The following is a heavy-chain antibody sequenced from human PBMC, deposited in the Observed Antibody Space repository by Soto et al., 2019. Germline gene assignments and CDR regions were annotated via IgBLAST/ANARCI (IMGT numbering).Heavy chain of an antibody. D-gene: IGHD6-13*01. CDR1: GGSISIYY. J-gene: IGHJ4*02. Sequence: PSDTLSLTCTVSGGSISIYYWSWIGQPPGKGLEWIGYIYYSGSTNYNPSLKSRVTISVDTSKNQFSLKLSSVTAADTAVYYCARRYSSSFDYWGQGTLVTVS. CDR2: IYYSGST. V-gene: IGHV4-59*08. CDR3: ARRYSSSFDY.